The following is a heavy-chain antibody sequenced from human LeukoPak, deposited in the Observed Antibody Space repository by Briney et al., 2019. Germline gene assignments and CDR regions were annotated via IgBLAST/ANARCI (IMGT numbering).Heavy chain of an antibody. D-gene: IGHD3-22*01. V-gene: IGHV4-59*01. CDR2: IYHSGST. Sequence: PSETLSLTCTVSGGSISSYYWSWIRQPPGKGLEWIGYIYHSGSTNYNPSLKSRVTISVDTSKNQFSLKLSSVTAADTAVYYCARGPYYYDSSGYSHDAFDIWGQGTMVTVSS. J-gene: IGHJ3*02. CDR3: ARGPYYYDSSGYSHDAFDI. CDR1: GGSISSYY.